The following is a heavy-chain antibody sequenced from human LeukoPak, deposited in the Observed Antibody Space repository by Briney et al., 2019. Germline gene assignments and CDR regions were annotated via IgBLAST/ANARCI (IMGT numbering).Heavy chain of an antibody. D-gene: IGHD6-6*01. V-gene: IGHV4-4*07. J-gene: IGHJ4*02. CDR2: IYTSGST. CDR3: ARESGIAARPARRETFDY. CDR1: GGSISSYY. Sequence: SETLSLTCTVSGGSISSYYWSWIRQPPGKGLEWIARIYTSGSTNYNPSLTSRVTMSVDTSKNQFSLKLSSVTPADTAVYYCARESGIAARPARRETFDYWGQGTLVTVSS.